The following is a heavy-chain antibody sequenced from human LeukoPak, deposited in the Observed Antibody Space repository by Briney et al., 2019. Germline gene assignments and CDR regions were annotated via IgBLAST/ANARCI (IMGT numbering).Heavy chain of an antibody. V-gene: IGHV3-7*01. CDR1: GFTFSSSW. J-gene: IGHJ4*02. CDR2: IKQDGSEK. Sequence: GGSLRLSCAASGFTFSSSWMNWVRQAPGKGLEWVANIKQDGSEKYYVDSVKGRFTISRDNAKNSLYLQMNTLRAEDTGVYYCASLDYWGQGTLVTVSS. CDR3: ASLDY.